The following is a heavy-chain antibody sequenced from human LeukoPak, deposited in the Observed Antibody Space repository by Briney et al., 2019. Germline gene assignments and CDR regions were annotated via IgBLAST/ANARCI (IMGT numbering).Heavy chain of an antibody. Sequence: TETLSLTCSVSGYSISSGYYWGWIRQPPGKGLEWIGSIYHSGSTYYNPSLKSRVTISVDTSKNQFSLKLSSVTAADTAVYYCARDLYYYDSSGFDCWGQGTLVTVSS. D-gene: IGHD3-22*01. J-gene: IGHJ4*02. CDR2: IYHSGST. CDR1: GYSISSGYY. CDR3: ARDLYYYDSSGFDC. V-gene: IGHV4-38-2*02.